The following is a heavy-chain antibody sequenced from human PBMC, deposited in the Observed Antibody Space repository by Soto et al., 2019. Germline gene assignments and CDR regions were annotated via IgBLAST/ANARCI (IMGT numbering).Heavy chain of an antibody. CDR1: GFIFTSYS. V-gene: IGHV3-48*02. Sequence: EVQLVESGGGLVQPGGSLRLSCAASGFIFTSYSMNWVRQAPGKGLEWLSYIRIDSNHIGYADSVRGRFTISSDIAKNSLYLQMNSLRDEDTAVYYCARDLSYAFDYWGQGTLVTVPS. D-gene: IGHD1-26*01. CDR3: ARDLSYAFDY. J-gene: IGHJ4*02. CDR2: IRIDSNHI.